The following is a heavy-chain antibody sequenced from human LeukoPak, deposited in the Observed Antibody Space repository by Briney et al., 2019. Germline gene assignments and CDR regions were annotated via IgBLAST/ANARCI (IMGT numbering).Heavy chain of an antibody. CDR3: ARDHGIPGSGSYKFDY. CDR1: GFTFSSYS. J-gene: IGHJ4*02. CDR2: ISSASTYI. V-gene: IGHV3-21*06. D-gene: IGHD3-10*01. Sequence: PGGSLRLSCAPSGFTFSSYSMNWVRQAPGKGLEWVSSISSASTYIYYADSVKGRFTISRDYAKNLLYLQMNSLRVEDMAVYYCARDHGIPGSGSYKFDYWGQGTLVTVSS.